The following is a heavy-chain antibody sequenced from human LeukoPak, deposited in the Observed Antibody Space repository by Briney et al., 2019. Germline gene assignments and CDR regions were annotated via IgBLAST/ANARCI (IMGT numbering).Heavy chain of an antibody. J-gene: IGHJ1*01. CDR3: ARSITSSWYGDFQH. V-gene: IGHV4-59*08. D-gene: IGHD6-13*01. CDR2: IYYSGST. Sequence: PSETLSLTCTVSGGSFSCYYWNWIRQPPGKGLELIGYIYYSGSTNYNPSLKSRVAISVDTSKNQFSLKLSSVTAADTAVYYCARSITSSWYGDFQHWGQGTLVTVSS. CDR1: GGSFSCYY.